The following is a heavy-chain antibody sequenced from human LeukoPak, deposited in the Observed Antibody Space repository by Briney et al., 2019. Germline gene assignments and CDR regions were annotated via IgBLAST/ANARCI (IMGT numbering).Heavy chain of an antibody. Sequence: PGGSLRLSCAASGFTFSSYEMNWVRQAPVKGLEWVSVITDSGINTYYTDSVKGRFTISRDNSKNTLYLQMNSLRAEDTAVYYCAKGTLGSCSGASCYPLDYWGQGTLVTVSS. CDR2: ITDSGINT. J-gene: IGHJ4*02. CDR1: GFTFSSYE. D-gene: IGHD2-15*01. V-gene: IGHV3-23*01. CDR3: AKGTLGSCSGASCYPLDY.